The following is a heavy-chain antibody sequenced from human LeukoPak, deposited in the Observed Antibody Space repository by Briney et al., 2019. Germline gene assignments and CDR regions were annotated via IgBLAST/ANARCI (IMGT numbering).Heavy chain of an antibody. CDR2: IIPIFGTA. V-gene: IGHV1-69*05. CDR3: ARARRFGELYDY. J-gene: IGHJ4*02. CDR1: GGTFSSYA. Sequence: SVKVSCKASGGTFSSYAISWVRQASGQGREWMGGIIPIFGTANYAQKFQGRVTITTDESTSTAYMELSSLRSGDTAVYYCARARRFGELYDYWGQGTLVTVSS. D-gene: IGHD3-10*01.